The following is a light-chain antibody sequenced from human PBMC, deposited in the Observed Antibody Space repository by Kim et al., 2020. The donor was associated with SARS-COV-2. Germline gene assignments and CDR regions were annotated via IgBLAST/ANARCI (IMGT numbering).Light chain of an antibody. Sequence: EIVMTQSPLSLPVTPGEPASISCRSSQSLLYTNGFNYLDWYLQKPGQSPQLLINLGSNRASGVPDRFSGSGSGTDFTLKISRVEAEDVGVYYCMQALQTPLTFGGGTKLEI. CDR3: MQALQTPLT. V-gene: IGKV2-28*01. CDR2: LGS. CDR1: QSLLYTNGFNY. J-gene: IGKJ4*01.